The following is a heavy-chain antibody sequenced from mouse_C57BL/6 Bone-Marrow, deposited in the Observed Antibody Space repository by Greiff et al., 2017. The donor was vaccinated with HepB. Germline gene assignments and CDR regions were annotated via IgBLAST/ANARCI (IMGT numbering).Heavy chain of an antibody. CDR1: GFTFSSYA. Sequence: VQVVESGGGLVKPGGSLKLSCAASGFTFSSYAMSWVRQTPEKRLEWVATISDGGSYTYYPDNVKGRFTISRDNAKNNLYLQMSHLKSEDTAMYYCARSRWLGFAYWGQGTLVTVSA. V-gene: IGHV5-4*01. CDR3: ARSRWLGFAY. CDR2: ISDGGSYT. J-gene: IGHJ3*01. D-gene: IGHD2-3*01.